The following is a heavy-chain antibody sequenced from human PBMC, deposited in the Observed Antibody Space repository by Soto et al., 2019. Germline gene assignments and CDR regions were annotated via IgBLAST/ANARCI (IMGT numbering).Heavy chain of an antibody. D-gene: IGHD3-3*01. CDR2: INHSEST. V-gene: IGHV4-34*01. CDR3: ARVPFIVSRYYDFWSGYYTAQPFDP. CDR1: GGSFSGYY. J-gene: IGHJ5*02. Sequence: SETLSLTCAVYGGSFSGYYWSWIRQPPGKGLEWIGEINHSESTNYNPSLKSRVTISVDTSKNQFSLKLSSVTAADTAVYYCARVPFIVSRYYDFWSGYYTAQPFDPWGQGTLVTVSS.